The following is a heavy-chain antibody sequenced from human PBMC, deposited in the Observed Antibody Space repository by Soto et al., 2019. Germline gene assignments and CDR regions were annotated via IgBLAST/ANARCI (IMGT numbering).Heavy chain of an antibody. Sequence: QVQLQQWGAGLLKPSETLSLTCAVYGGSFSGYSWTWIRQPPGKGLEWMGEINHSGSTKYNPSLESRFTISLDTSKTHFTLKLRSVTAADTAVYYCARIRMLGIAVWGSYRQHYFDNWGQGTLVTVSS. CDR3: ARIRMLGIAVWGSYRQHYFDN. J-gene: IGHJ4*02. V-gene: IGHV4-34*01. CDR1: GGSFSGYS. D-gene: IGHD3-16*02. CDR2: INHSGST.